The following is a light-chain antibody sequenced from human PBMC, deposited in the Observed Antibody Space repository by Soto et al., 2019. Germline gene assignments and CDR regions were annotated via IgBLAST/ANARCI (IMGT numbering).Light chain of an antibody. Sequence: VVLTQSPATLSLSPGETASLSCRATHNISIYLAWYQQKLGQPPRLLIFDASNRATGIPARFIGSGSGTAFTLTVSSLEPEDFALYFCQQRSNWPPNTFGQGTKLEMK. CDR3: QQRSNWPPNT. CDR2: DAS. CDR1: HNISIY. V-gene: IGKV3-11*01. J-gene: IGKJ2*01.